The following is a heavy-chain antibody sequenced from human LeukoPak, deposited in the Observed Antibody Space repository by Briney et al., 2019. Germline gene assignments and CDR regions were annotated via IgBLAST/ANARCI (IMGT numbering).Heavy chain of an antibody. J-gene: IGHJ4*02. Sequence: SETLSLTCAVYGGSFSGYYWSWIRQPPGKGLEWIGEINHSGSTNYNPSLKSRVTISVDTSKNQFSLKLSSVTAADTAVYYCASDIAARHGDDYWGQGTLVTVSS. V-gene: IGHV4-34*01. D-gene: IGHD6-6*01. CDR2: INHSGST. CDR3: ASDIAARHGDDY. CDR1: GGSFSGYY.